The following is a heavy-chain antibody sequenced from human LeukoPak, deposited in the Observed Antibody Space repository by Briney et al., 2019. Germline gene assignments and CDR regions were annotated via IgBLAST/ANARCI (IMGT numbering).Heavy chain of an antibody. Sequence: SGGSLRLSCAVSGFTFSDYAMSWVRQAPGKGLEWVANIKTDGSEKYYVDSVKGRFTISRDNAKNSLYLQMNSLRAEDTAVYYCARDYTGYFPWGQGTLVIVSS. V-gene: IGHV3-7*03. D-gene: IGHD3-9*01. CDR2: IKTDGSEK. CDR3: ARDYTGYFP. J-gene: IGHJ5*02. CDR1: GFTFSDYA.